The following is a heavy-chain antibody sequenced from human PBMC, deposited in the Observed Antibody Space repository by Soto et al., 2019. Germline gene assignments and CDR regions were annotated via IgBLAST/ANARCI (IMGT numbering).Heavy chain of an antibody. Sequence: APGKGLEWVAVISYDGSNKYYADSGKGRFTISRDNSKNTLYLQMNSLRSDDTAVYYCAGVRSEWFDPWGQGTLVSVYS. J-gene: IGHJ5*02. D-gene: IGHD4-17*01. CDR2: ISYDGSNK. V-gene: IGHV3-30-3*01. CDR3: AGVRSEWFDP.